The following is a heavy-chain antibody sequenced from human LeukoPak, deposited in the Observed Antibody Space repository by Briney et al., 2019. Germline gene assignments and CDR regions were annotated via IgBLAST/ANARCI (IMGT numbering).Heavy chain of an antibody. D-gene: IGHD3-10*01. V-gene: IGHV3-21*04. J-gene: IGHJ4*02. CDR1: GGSISSSSYY. Sequence: ETLSLTCTVSGGSISSSSYYWGWIRQPPGKGLEWVSSISSSSSYIYYADSVKGRFTISRDNSKNTLYLQMNSLRAEDTAVYYCAKVPYYFLHIPYYFDYWGQGTLVTVSS. CDR3: AKVPYYFLHIPYYFDY. CDR2: ISSSSSYI.